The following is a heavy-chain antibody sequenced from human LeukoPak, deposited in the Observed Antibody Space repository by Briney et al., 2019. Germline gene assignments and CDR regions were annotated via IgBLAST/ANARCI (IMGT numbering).Heavy chain of an antibody. D-gene: IGHD3-10*01. Sequence: GGSLRLSCAASGFTFSSYSMNWVRQAPGKGLEWVSYISSSGSTIYYADSVKGRFTISRDNAKNSLYLQMNSLRAEDTAVYYCARELWFGELLYFDYWGQGTLVTVSS. J-gene: IGHJ4*02. CDR1: GFTFSSYS. V-gene: IGHV3-48*04. CDR2: ISSSGSTI. CDR3: ARELWFGELLYFDY.